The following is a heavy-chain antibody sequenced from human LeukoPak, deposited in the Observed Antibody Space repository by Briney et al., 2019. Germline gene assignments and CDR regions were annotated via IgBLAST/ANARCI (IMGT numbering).Heavy chain of an antibody. Sequence: PGGSLRLSCAASGFTFSSYGMHWVRQAPGKGLEWVAFIRYDGSNKYYADSVKGRFTISRDNSKNTLYLQMNSLRAEDTAVYYCAKDREYSSSYFYWGQGTLVTVSS. J-gene: IGHJ4*02. D-gene: IGHD6-6*01. CDR3: AKDREYSSSYFY. CDR1: GFTFSSYG. CDR2: IRYDGSNK. V-gene: IGHV3-30*02.